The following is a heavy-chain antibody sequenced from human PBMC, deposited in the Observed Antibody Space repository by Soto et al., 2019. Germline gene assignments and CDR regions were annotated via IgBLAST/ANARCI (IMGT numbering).Heavy chain of an antibody. Sequence: SETLSLTCTVSGGSISSSSYYWGWIRQPPGKGLEWIGSIYYSGSTYYNPSLKSRVTISVDTSKNQFSLKLSSVTAADTAVYYCARQGGDMAVLRFLEWSPHLYYFDYWGQGTLVTVSS. CDR2: IYYSGST. J-gene: IGHJ4*02. V-gene: IGHV4-39*01. CDR1: GGSISSSSYY. D-gene: IGHD3-3*01. CDR3: ARQGGDMAVLRFLEWSPHLYYFDY.